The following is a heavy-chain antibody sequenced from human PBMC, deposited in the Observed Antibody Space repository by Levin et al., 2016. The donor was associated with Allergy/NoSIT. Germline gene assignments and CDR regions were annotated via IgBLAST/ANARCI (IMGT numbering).Heavy chain of an antibody. CDR2: IKQDGSEK. V-gene: IGHV3-7*05. CDR3: ARDDRHSSGWYGYYYYYGMDV. Sequence: VRQMPGKGLEWVANIKQDGSEKYYVDSVKGRFTISRDNAKNSLYLQMNSLRAEDTAVYYCARDDRHSSGWYGYYYYYGMDVWGQGTTVTVSS. J-gene: IGHJ6*02. D-gene: IGHD6-19*01.